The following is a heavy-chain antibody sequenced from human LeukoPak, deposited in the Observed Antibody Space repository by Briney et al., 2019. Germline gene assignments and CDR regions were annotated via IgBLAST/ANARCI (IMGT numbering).Heavy chain of an antibody. J-gene: IGHJ6*02. CDR1: GGSISSYY. CDR2: IYYSGST. V-gene: IGHV4-59*08. Sequence: PSETLSLTCTVSGGSISSYYWSWIRQPPGKGLEWIGYIYYSGSTNYNPSLKSRVTISVDTSKNQFSLKLSSVTAAGTAVYYCATLKSYYGMDVWGQGTTVTVSS. CDR3: ATLKSYYGMDV.